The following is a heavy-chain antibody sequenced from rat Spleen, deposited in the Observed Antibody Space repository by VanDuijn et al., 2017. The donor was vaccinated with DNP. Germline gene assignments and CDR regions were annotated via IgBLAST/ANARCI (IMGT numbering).Heavy chain of an antibody. J-gene: IGHJ2*01. CDR2: ISYDGSST. CDR3: TTEQYYFDY. Sequence: EVQLVESGGGLVQPGRSMKLSCAASGFTFSNYDMAWVRQAPKKGLEWVATISYDGSSTYYRESVKGRFTMSIHNEKSTLYLQMDSLRAEDTATYYCTTEQYYFDYWGQGVMVTVSS. D-gene: IGHD1-1*01. V-gene: IGHV5-7*01. CDR1: GFTFSNYD.